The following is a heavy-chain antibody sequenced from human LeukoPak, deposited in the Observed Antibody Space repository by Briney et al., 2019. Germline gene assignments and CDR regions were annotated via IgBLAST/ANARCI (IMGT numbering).Heavy chain of an antibody. CDR3: ARERRQLERWIDY. D-gene: IGHD1-1*01. Sequence: SETLSLTCTVSGGSISGFYWYWLRQPPGKGLEWIGYIFHSGNTKYNPSLKSRVTISVDTPKNQFSLGLTSVTAVNTAVYYCARERRQLERWIDYWGQGTLVTVSS. CDR1: GGSISGFY. J-gene: IGHJ4*02. V-gene: IGHV4-59*01. CDR2: IFHSGNT.